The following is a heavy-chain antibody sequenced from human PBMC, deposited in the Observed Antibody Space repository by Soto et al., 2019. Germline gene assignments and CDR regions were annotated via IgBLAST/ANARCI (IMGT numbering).Heavy chain of an antibody. CDR3: ASLSGSYGFDP. V-gene: IGHV3-48*03. J-gene: IGHJ5*02. D-gene: IGHD1-26*01. Sequence: EAQLVESGGDLVQPGGSLRLSCAGSGFSFSSYEMNWVRQAPGKGLEWVSYISSSGSDTYYADSVKARFTISRDNAQNSLYLQMTRLRAEDTAIYYCASLSGSYGFDPWGQGTLVTLSS. CDR2: ISSSGSDT. CDR1: GFSFSSYE.